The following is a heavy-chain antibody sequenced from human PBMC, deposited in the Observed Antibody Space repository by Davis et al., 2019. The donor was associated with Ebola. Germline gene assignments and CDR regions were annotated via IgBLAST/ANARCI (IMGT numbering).Heavy chain of an antibody. D-gene: IGHD6-19*01. Sequence: AASVKVSCKASGYTFTSYYMHWVRQAPGQGLEWMGIINPSGGSTSYAQKFQGRVTMTRDTSTSTVYMELSSLRSEDTAVYYCATDGVYSSGWYFRLNYWGQGTLVTVSS. CDR3: ATDGVYSSGWYFRLNY. CDR1: GYTFTSYY. CDR2: INPSGGST. V-gene: IGHV1-46*01. J-gene: IGHJ4*02.